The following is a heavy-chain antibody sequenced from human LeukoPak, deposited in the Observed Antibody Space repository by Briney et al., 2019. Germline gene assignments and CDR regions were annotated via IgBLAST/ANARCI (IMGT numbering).Heavy chain of an antibody. CDR3: ARGYDYVDSFDL. Sequence: SETLSLTCTVSGRSISSSSNYWAWIRQPPGKGRVWFGSIYYSGMTYYNPSLKRRVTISVDTSKNQFSLKLSAVTAADRAVYSCARGYDYVDSFDLWGQGTLVTVSS. J-gene: IGHJ5*02. V-gene: IGHV4-39*01. D-gene: IGHD5-12*01. CDR1: GRSISSSSNY. CDR2: IYYSGMT.